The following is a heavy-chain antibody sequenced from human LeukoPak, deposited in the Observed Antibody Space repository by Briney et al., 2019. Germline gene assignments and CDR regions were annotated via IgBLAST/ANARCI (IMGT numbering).Heavy chain of an antibody. J-gene: IGHJ4*02. CDR1: GFTFSRNA. CDR2: ISYDGGIT. V-gene: IGHV3-30*01. Sequence: GGSLRLSCAASGFTFSRNAVHWVRQAPGKGLEWVAVISYDGGITYYADSVKGRFTISRDNSKNTLFLQLNSLRAEDTAVYYCARDSTYYYDSGSSGPHYFDYWGQGTLVTVSS. D-gene: IGHD3-10*01. CDR3: ARDSTYYYDSGSSGPHYFDY.